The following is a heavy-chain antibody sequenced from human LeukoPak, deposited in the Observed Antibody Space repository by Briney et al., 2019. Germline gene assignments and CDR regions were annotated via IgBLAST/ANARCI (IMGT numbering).Heavy chain of an antibody. Sequence: SETLSLTCTVSGGSISSSSYYWGWIRQPPGKGLEWIGSIYYSGSTYYNPSLKSRVTMSVDTSKNQFSLKLSSVTAADTAVYYCARDRYGVFGAFDIWGQGTMVTVSS. J-gene: IGHJ3*02. CDR3: ARDRYGVFGAFDI. CDR2: IYYSGST. CDR1: GGSISSSSYY. D-gene: IGHD3-10*01. V-gene: IGHV4-39*07.